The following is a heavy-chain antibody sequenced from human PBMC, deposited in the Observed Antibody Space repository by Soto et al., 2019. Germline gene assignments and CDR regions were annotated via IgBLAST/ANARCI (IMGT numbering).Heavy chain of an antibody. J-gene: IGHJ2*01. CDR1: GFTFTVYY. D-gene: IGHD5-18*01. CDR2: INPNSGGT. Sequence: ASVKVSCQASGFTFTVYYIPCVRQAPGQGLGWMGWINPNSGGTNYAQKFQGRVTMTRDTSISTAYMELSRLRSDDTAVYYCARVGTRGYSYGLSYWYFDIWGRGTLVTVSS. V-gene: IGHV1-2*02. CDR3: ARVGTRGYSYGLSYWYFDI.